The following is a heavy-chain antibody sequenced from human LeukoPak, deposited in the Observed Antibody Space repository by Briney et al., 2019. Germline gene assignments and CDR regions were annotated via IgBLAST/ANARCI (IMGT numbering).Heavy chain of an antibody. CDR1: GFTFSSYA. D-gene: IGHD3-10*01. Sequence: PGGSLRLSCAASGFTFSSYAMHWVRQAPGKGLEWVAVISYDGSNKYYADSVKGRFTISRDNANNSLYLQMNSLRAEDTAVYYCARDSGSGNSYFVNLADHYYMDVWGKGTTVTVSS. V-gene: IGHV3-30*04. CDR3: ARDSGSGNSYFVNLADHYYMDV. CDR2: ISYDGSNK. J-gene: IGHJ6*03.